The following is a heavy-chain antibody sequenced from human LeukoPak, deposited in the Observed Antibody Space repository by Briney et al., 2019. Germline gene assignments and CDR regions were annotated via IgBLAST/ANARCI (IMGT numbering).Heavy chain of an antibody. CDR1: GFAVSSNY. Sequence: GRSLRLSCAASGFAVSSNYMSWVRQAPGKGLEWVSVIYSGGSTYYADSVKGRFTISRDNSKNTLYLQMNSLRAEDTAVYYCARGRSGSYGYWGQGTLVTVSS. CDR3: ARGRSGSYGY. V-gene: IGHV3-66*02. D-gene: IGHD1-26*01. J-gene: IGHJ4*02. CDR2: IYSGGST.